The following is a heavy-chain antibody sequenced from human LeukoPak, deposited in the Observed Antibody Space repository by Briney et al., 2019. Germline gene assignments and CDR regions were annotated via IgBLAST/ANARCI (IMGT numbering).Heavy chain of an antibody. V-gene: IGHV4-59*11. CDR1: GGSISNHY. Sequence: PSETLSLTYTVSGGSISNHYWSWIRQPPGKGLEWIGYIYYSGSTNYNPSLKSRVTISVDTSKNQFSLKLSSVTAADTAVYYCARETYLGAFDIWGQGTMVTVSS. CDR2: IYYSGST. J-gene: IGHJ3*02. CDR3: ARETYLGAFDI. D-gene: IGHD2-2*01.